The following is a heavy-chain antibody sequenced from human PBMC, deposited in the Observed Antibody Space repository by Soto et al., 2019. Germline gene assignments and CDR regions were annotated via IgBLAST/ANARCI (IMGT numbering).Heavy chain of an antibody. CDR1: GGSFSGYY. CDR2: INHSGST. CDR3: ARAAMVRGVITRNWFDP. J-gene: IGHJ5*02. Sequence: QVQLQQWGAGLLKPSETLSLTCAVYGGSFSGYYWSWIRQPPGKGLEWIGEINHSGSTNYNPSLKRRVTISVDTSKNQFSLKLSSVTAADTAVYYCARAAMVRGVITRNWFDPWGQGTLVTVSS. V-gene: IGHV4-34*01. D-gene: IGHD3-10*01.